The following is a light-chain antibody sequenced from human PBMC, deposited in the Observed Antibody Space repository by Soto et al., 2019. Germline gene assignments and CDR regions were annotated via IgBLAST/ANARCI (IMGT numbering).Light chain of an antibody. CDR1: QSVSSK. V-gene: IGKV3-15*01. J-gene: IGKJ1*01. CDR2: GTS. Sequence: EIVMTQSPATLSVSPGERATLSCRASQSVSSKLGWYQQKPGQAPRLLIYGTSTRATGIPARFSGSASGTEFTLTISSLQSEDFAVYYCQQYNNWPWTFGQGTKVEIK. CDR3: QQYNNWPWT.